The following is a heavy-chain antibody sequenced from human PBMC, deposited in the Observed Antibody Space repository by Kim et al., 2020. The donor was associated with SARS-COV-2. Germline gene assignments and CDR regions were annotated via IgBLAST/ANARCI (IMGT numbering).Heavy chain of an antibody. CDR2: INTNSGGT. CDR3: ARERDYYDSSGLDWYFDL. Sequence: ASVKVSCKASGYTFTGYYMHWVRQAPGQGLEWMGWINTNSGGTNYAQKFQGRVTMTRDTSISTAYMELSRLRSDDTAVYYCARERDYYDSSGLDWYFDLWGRGTLVTVSS. J-gene: IGHJ2*01. D-gene: IGHD3-22*01. CDR1: GYTFTGYY. V-gene: IGHV1-2*02.